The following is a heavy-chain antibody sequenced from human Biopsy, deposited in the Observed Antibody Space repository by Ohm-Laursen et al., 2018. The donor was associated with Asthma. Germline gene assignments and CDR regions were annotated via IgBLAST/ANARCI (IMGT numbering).Heavy chain of an antibody. V-gene: IGHV3-30*18. D-gene: IGHD1-26*01. Sequence: SLKLSCAASEFTSSNYGMHWVRQAPGKGLDWVAVISFDGSNKNYTDSVKGRFTISRDNSRNTLHLQMNSLRAEDTAVYYCAKDVFPGWELRRGPDYWGQGTLVTVSS. CDR3: AKDVFPGWELRRGPDY. CDR1: EFTSSNYG. J-gene: IGHJ4*02. CDR2: ISFDGSNK.